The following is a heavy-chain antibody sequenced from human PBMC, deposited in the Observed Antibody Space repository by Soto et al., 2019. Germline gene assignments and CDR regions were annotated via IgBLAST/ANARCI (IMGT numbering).Heavy chain of an antibody. V-gene: IGHV3-9*01. CDR3: AKDMRPSGDGGNAFDI. CDR2: ISWNSGSI. J-gene: IGHJ3*02. D-gene: IGHD4-17*01. Sequence: EVQLVESGGGLVQPGRSLRLSCAASGFTFDDYAMHWVRQAPGKGLEWVSGISWNSGSIGYADSVKGRFTISRDNAKNSLYLQMNSLRAEDTALYYCAKDMRPSGDGGNAFDIWGQGTMVTVSS. CDR1: GFTFDDYA.